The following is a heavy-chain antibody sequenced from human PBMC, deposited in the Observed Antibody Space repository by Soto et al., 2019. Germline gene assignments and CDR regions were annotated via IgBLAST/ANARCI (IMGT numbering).Heavy chain of an antibody. J-gene: IGHJ4*02. CDR2: MNPNSVNT. V-gene: IGHV1-8*01. D-gene: IGHD5-12*01. Sequence: QVQLVQSGAEVKKPGASVKVSCKASGYTFTSYDINWVRQATGQGLEWMGWMNPNSVNTGYAQKFQGRVTMTRNTYISTADIGLSSLSSDDTAGYYCARDKVGMVDHWGQGTLVTVSS. CDR3: ARDKVGMVDH. CDR1: GYTFTSYD.